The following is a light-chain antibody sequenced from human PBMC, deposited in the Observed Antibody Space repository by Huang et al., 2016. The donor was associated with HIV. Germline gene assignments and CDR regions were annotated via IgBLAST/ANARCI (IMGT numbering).Light chain of an antibody. CDR2: LGS. V-gene: IGKV2-28*01. CDR1: QSLLHSNGYNY. Sequence: DIVMTQSPLSLPVTPGEPASISCRSSQSLLHSNGYNYLDWYLQKPGQSPQLMIYLGSNRASGVPDRFSGSGSGTDCTPKISRVETGDVGVYCCMQALQTPPTFGQGTKVEIK. CDR3: MQALQTPPT. J-gene: IGKJ1*01.